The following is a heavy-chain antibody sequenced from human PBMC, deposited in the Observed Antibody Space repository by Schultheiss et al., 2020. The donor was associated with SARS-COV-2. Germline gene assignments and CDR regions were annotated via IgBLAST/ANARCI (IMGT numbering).Heavy chain of an antibody. CDR2: ISYDGSEK. CDR3: AKDLDFGDYYGMDV. D-gene: IGHD4-17*01. J-gene: IGHJ6*02. CDR1: GFTFNVYG. V-gene: IGHV3-30*18. Sequence: GGSLRLSCAASGFTFNVYGMHWVRQAPGKGLEWVAVISYDGSEKKYADSVKGRFTISRDNSKNTLYLQMSSLRDEDTAVYYCAKDLDFGDYYGMDVWGQGTTVTVSS.